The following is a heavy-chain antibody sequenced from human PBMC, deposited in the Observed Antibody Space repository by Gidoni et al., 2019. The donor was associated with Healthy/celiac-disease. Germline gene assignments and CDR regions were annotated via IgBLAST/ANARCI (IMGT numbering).Heavy chain of an antibody. D-gene: IGHD3-16*02. CDR1: GYSFTSYW. Sequence: EVQLVQSGAEVKKPGESLKISCKGSGYSFTSYWIGWVRQMPGKGLEWMGIIYPGDSDTRYSPSFQGQVTISADKSISTAYLQWGGLKASDTAMYYCARHVVGVNKPFGGVIVPPLYGGYFNLWGRGTLVTVSS. J-gene: IGHJ2*01. V-gene: IGHV5-51*01. CDR2: IYPGDSDT. CDR3: ARHVVGVNKPFGGVIVPPLYGGYFNL.